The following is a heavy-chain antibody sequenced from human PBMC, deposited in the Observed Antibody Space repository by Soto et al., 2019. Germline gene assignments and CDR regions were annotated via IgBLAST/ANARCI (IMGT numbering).Heavy chain of an antibody. D-gene: IGHD3-3*01. CDR2: ILFDGNKK. CDR1: GFTFDDYA. CDR3: AGRGYYFWGGNYAHYNSYNMDV. J-gene: IGHJ6*03. Sequence: GGSLRLSCAASGFTFDDYAMHWVRQAPGKGLEWVAVILFDGNKKYYADSVKGRFTISRDNSKNSLYLQMNSLRAEDTAVYYGAGRGYYFWGGNYAHYNSYNMDVWGKGTRVTVSS. V-gene: IGHV3-30*03.